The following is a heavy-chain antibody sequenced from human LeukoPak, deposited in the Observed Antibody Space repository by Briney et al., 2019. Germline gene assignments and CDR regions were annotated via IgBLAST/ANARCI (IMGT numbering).Heavy chain of an antibody. Sequence: PSETLSLTCAVYGGSFSGYYWSWIRQPPGKGLEWIGEINHSGSTNYNPSLKSRVTISVDTSKKQSSLKLSSVSAADTAVYYCAVGFGELLFDYWGQGTPVTVSS. J-gene: IGHJ4*02. V-gene: IGHV4-34*01. CDR1: GGSFSGYY. D-gene: IGHD3-10*01. CDR2: INHSGST. CDR3: AVGFGELLFDY.